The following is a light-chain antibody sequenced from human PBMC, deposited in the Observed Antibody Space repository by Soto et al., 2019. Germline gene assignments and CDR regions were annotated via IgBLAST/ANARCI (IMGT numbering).Light chain of an antibody. CDR3: QQRNNCLPVT. Sequence: VLTQSPATLSVSPAERATLSCRASQSVDISLAWYQQKPGQAPRLLVYGAFNSATGGPARCSGGGSCRNVTLTISSLEPEDSAVYYCQQRNNCLPVTFGQGTRLDIK. V-gene: IGKV3-11*02. CDR2: GAF. J-gene: IGKJ5*01. CDR1: QSVDIS.